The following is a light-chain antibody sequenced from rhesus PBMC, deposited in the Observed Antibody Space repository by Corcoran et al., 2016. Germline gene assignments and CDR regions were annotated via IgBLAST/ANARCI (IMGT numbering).Light chain of an antibody. V-gene: IGKV2-64*01. CDR2: TEF. CDR1: QSLVHNDGNTY. J-gene: IGKJ2*01. CDR3: KQYTDSPYT. Sequence: DVVMTQSPLALTITPGQPASISCRSSQSLVHNDGNTYLIWFQQKPGQPQRLLIYTEFMRYTGVPDRFLGSGAGTACTLKSSRVEAEDVGLYYCKQYTDSPYTFGQGTKVEIK.